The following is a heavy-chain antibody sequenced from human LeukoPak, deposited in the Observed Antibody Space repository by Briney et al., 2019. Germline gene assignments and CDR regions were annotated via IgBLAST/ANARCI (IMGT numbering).Heavy chain of an antibody. CDR1: GFTFSSYG. Sequence: GGSLRLSCAASGFTFSSYGMHWVRQAPGKGLEWVAVIWYDGSNKYYADSVKGRFTISRDNSKNTLYLQMNSLRAEDTAVYYCARGITMVRGVISSTDYWGQGTLVTVSS. CDR3: ARGITMVRGVISSTDY. CDR2: IWYDGSNK. J-gene: IGHJ4*02. D-gene: IGHD3-10*01. V-gene: IGHV3-33*01.